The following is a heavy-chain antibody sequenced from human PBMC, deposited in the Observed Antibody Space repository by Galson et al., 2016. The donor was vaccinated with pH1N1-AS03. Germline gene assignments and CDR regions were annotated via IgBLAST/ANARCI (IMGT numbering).Heavy chain of an antibody. V-gene: IGHV1-8*01. CDR1: GYIFSGFD. CDR2: VNPRNGKT. D-gene: IGHD6-13*01. CDR3: ARDRTAAPSYYYYMDV. Sequence: SVKVSCKAFGYIFSGFDINWVREAPGQGLQWVAYVNPRNGKTGSADRFQGRTTITRDPSINTAYMEVNRLISDDTAAYYCARDRTAAPSYYYYMDVWGKGTTVTVSS. J-gene: IGHJ6*03.